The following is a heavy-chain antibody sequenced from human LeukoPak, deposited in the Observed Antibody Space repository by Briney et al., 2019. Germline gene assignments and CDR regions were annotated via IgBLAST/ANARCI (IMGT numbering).Heavy chain of an antibody. CDR1: GGSFRGYY. CDR3: ARGRSAAFGGVIVNRRTGYFDY. D-gene: IGHD3-16*02. V-gene: IGHV4-34*01. CDR2: INHSGST. J-gene: IGHJ4*02. Sequence: SETLSLTCAVYGGSFRGYYWSWIRQPPGKGLEWIGEINHSGSTNYNPSLKSRVTISVDTSKNQFSLKLSSVTAADTAVYYCARGRSAAFGGVIVNRRTGYFDYWGQGTLVTVSS.